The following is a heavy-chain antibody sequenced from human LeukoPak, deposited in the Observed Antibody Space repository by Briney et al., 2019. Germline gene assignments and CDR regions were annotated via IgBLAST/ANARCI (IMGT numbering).Heavy chain of an antibody. CDR3: ARVGAIVARLPHFDY. Sequence: TGGSLRLSCAASGFTFGSYWMHWVRQAPGKGLVWVSRINSDGGRTIYADSVKGRFTVSRDNAKNTLYLQMNSLGAEDTAVYYCARVGAIVARLPHFDYWGQGTLVTVSS. CDR2: INSDGGRT. J-gene: IGHJ4*02. CDR1: GFTFGSYW. D-gene: IGHD5-12*01. V-gene: IGHV3-74*01.